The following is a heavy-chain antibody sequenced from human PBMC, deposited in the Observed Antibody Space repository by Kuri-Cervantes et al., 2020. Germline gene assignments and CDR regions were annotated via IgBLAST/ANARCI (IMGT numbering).Heavy chain of an antibody. D-gene: IGHD6-19*01. J-gene: IGHJ6*02. CDR3: ARIAVARSGMDV. Sequence: GGSLRLSCAASGFDYSSYGMHWVRQAPGKGLEWVALISFDGGIKNYADSVKGRFTISRDNSKNTLYLQMNSLRAEDTAVYYCARIAVARSGMDVWGQGTTVTVSS. CDR1: GFDYSSYG. CDR2: ISFDGGIK. V-gene: IGHV3-30*03.